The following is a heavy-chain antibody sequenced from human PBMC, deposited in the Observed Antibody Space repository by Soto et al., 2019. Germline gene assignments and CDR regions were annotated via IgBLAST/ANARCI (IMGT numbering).Heavy chain of an antibody. D-gene: IGHD5-18*01. J-gene: IGHJ6*02. V-gene: IGHV6-1*01. CDR3: SMTRGEEAGVTDX. Sequence: PSQTLSLTGAISGDSVSSNSAAWNWIRQSPSIGLECVGRRYYRSKWYNDYAVSLKSRITINPDTSKKQFSLQLNSVTPEDTAVYYCSMTRGEEAGVTDXSGQGTTVTVS. CDR1: GDSVSSNSAA. CDR2: RYYRSKWYN.